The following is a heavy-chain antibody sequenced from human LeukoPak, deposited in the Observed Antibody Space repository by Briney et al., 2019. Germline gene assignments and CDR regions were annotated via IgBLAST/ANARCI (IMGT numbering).Heavy chain of an antibody. CDR3: ARSRTAPSGNWFDP. V-gene: IGHV4-59*08. D-gene: IGHD3-10*01. CDR1: GGSISSYY. J-gene: IGHJ5*02. CDR2: IYYSGST. Sequence: TPSETLSLTCTVSGGSISSYYWSWIRQPPGKGLEWIGYIYYSGSTNYNPSPKSRVTISVDTSKNQFSLKLSSVTAADTAVYFCARSRTAPSGNWFDPWGQGTLVTVSS.